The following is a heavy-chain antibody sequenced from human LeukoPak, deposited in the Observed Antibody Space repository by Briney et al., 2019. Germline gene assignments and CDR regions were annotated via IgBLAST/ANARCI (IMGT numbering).Heavy chain of an antibody. CDR1: GFTFSSYT. CDR3: ARDPYSGGYGDYYYYYMDL. J-gene: IGHJ6*03. V-gene: IGHV3-21*01. Sequence: GGSLRLSCAASGFTFSSYTMNWVRQAPGKGLEWVSSITSSSSYIYYADSVKGRFTISRDNAKNSLYLQMNSLRAEDTAVYYCARDPYSGGYGDYYYYYMDLWGQGTTVTISS. CDR2: ITSSSSYI. D-gene: IGHD1-26*01.